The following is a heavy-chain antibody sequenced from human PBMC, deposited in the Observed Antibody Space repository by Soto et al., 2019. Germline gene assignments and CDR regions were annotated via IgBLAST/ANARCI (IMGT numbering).Heavy chain of an antibody. CDR2: IDPSDSYT. Sequence: PGESLKISCKGSGYSFTSYWMSWVRQMPGKGLEWMGRIDPSDSYTNYSPSFQGHVTISADKSIITAYLQWSSLKASDTAMYPCARAVDTPSDVKAHLNSGMHVWAQGTTVTVSS. J-gene: IGHJ6*02. V-gene: IGHV5-10-1*01. CDR1: GYSFTSYW. D-gene: IGHD5-18*01. CDR3: ARAVDTPSDVKAHLNSGMHV.